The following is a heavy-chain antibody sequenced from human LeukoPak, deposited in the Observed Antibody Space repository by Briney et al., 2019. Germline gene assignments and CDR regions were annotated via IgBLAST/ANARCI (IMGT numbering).Heavy chain of an antibody. CDR2: IYYRGST. J-gene: IGHJ5*02. V-gene: IGHV4-39*07. Sequence: SETLSLTCSVSGGSISRSSSYWGWIRQPPGKGLEWIGSIYYRGSTYYNPSLKSRVTISVDTSKNQFSLKLSPVTAADAAVYYCARYPSTQLGGRFAPGGWFDPWGQGTLVTVSS. CDR1: GGSISRSSSY. D-gene: IGHD6-6*01. CDR3: ARYPSTQLGGRFAPGGWFDP.